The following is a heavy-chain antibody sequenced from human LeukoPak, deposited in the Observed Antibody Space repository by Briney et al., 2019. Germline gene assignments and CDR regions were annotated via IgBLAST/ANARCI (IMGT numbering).Heavy chain of an antibody. Sequence: PGGSLRLSCAASGFTFSSYGMHWVRQAPGKGLEWVAVISYDGSNKYYSDSVKGRFTISRDNSKNTLYLQMNSLRAEDTAVYYCAKDRDIVVVPAAIRLSRGVYFDYWGQGTLVTVSS. J-gene: IGHJ4*02. V-gene: IGHV3-30*18. CDR3: AKDRDIVVVPAAIRLSRGVYFDY. CDR1: GFTFSSYG. D-gene: IGHD2-2*02. CDR2: ISYDGSNK.